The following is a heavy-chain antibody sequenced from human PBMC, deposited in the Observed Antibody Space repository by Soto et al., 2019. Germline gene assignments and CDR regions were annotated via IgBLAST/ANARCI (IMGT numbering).Heavy chain of an antibody. CDR2: INGDGSST. CDR1: GFTFSSHW. Sequence: GGSLRLCCAASGFTFSSHWMHWVRQAPGKGLVWVSRINGDGSSTSYADSVKGRFTISRDNAKNMLYLQVNSLRADDTAVYYCAGSPGLSRISRTTIAAWGQGTLVTVSS. D-gene: IGHD1-7*01. J-gene: IGHJ5*01. V-gene: IGHV3-74*01. CDR3: AGSPGLSRISRTTIAA.